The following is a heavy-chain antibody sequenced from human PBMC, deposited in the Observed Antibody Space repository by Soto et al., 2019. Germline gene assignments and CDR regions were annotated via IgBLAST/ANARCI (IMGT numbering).Heavy chain of an antibody. CDR3: AKDPYCISTSCYRASFDP. J-gene: IGHJ5*02. CDR1: GFTFSSYG. D-gene: IGHD2-2*02. Sequence: GGSLRLSCAASGFTFSSYGMHWVRQAPGKGLEWVAVISYDGSNKYYADSVKGRFTISRDNSKNTLYLQMNSLRAEDTAVYYCAKDPYCISTSCYRASFDPWGQGTLVTVSS. V-gene: IGHV3-30*18. CDR2: ISYDGSNK.